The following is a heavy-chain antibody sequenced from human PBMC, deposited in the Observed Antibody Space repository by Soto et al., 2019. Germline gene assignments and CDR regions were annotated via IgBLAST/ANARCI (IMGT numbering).Heavy chain of an antibody. CDR3: ARAGFVGVTIRRDYDFDC. Sequence: QVQLVQSGAEVKKPGSSVKVSCKASGGTFSSYAISWVRQAPGHGLEWMGGIIPTFGTANYAQKFQGRATITADESTSTAYMGVSSLRSEDTAVYYCARAGFVGVTIRRDYDFDCWGQGTLVTVSS. V-gene: IGHV1-69*01. D-gene: IGHD1-26*01. CDR2: IIPTFGTA. J-gene: IGHJ4*02. CDR1: GGTFSSYA.